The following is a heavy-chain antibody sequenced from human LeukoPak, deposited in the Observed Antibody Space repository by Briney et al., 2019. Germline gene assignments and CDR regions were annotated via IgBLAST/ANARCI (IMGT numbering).Heavy chain of an antibody. Sequence: PSQTLSLTCAVSGGSISSGGYSWSWIRQPPGKGLEWIGSIYYSGSTYYNPSLKSRVTISVDTSKNQFSLKLSSVTAADTAVYYCARDVGSSSVGSLAFDIWGQGTMVTVSS. CDR1: GGSISSGGYS. D-gene: IGHD6-6*01. V-gene: IGHV4-39*07. J-gene: IGHJ3*02. CDR2: IYYSGST. CDR3: ARDVGSSSVGSLAFDI.